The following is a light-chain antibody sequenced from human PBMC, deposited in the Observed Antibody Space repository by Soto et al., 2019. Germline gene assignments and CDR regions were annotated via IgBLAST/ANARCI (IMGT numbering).Light chain of an antibody. Sequence: IVLTQSPGTLSVSPGERATLSCRASQNVGTNLAWYQQKPGQAPRLLIYDSSTRAAGIPATFSGSGSGTDFTLSISSLQSVDSAVYYCQQDNNWGLSFGIGTKVEIK. J-gene: IGKJ4*01. CDR3: QQDNNWGLS. CDR1: QNVGTN. V-gene: IGKV3D-15*01. CDR2: DSS.